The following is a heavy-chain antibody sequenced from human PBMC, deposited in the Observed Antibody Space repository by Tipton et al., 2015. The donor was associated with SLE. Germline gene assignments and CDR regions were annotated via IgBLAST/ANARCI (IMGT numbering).Heavy chain of an antibody. V-gene: IGHV4-4*07. CDR1: GGSIRGYY. J-gene: IGHJ2*01. D-gene: IGHD4-17*01. CDR2: IYSSGTK. CDR3: ARGSDGEYVRYFDV. Sequence: TLSLTCTVSGGSIRGYYWSWIRQPAGKGLEWIGRIYSSGTKDHNPSLKSRLSISIDASTNQVSLRRSSVTAADTAVYYCARGSDGEYVRYFDVWSRGNLVTVSS.